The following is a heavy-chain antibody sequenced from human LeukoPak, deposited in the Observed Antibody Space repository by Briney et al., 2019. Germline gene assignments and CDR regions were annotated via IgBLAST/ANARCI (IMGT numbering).Heavy chain of an antibody. J-gene: IGHJ4*02. D-gene: IGHD6-19*01. CDR2: INAGNGNT. V-gene: IGHV1-3*01. Sequence: ASVKVSCKASGYTFTTYAMHWVRQAPGQRLEWVGWINAGNGNTKYSQKFQGRVTITRDTSASTAYMELNSLRSEDTAVYYCARGSSGSSGWVDYWGQGTLVTVSS. CDR1: GYTFTTYA. CDR3: ARGSSGSSGWVDY.